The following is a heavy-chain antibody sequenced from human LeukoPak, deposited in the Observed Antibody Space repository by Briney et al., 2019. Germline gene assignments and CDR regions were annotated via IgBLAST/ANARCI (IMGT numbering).Heavy chain of an antibody. Sequence: GGSLRLSCAASGFTFSSYWMSWVRQAPGKGLEWVSAISGSGGSTYYADSVKGRFTISRDNSKNTLYLQMNSLRAEDTAVYYCAKDLWFGESDYYFDYWGQGTLVTVSS. CDR1: GFTFSSYW. D-gene: IGHD3-10*01. V-gene: IGHV3-23*01. J-gene: IGHJ4*02. CDR3: AKDLWFGESDYYFDY. CDR2: ISGSGGST.